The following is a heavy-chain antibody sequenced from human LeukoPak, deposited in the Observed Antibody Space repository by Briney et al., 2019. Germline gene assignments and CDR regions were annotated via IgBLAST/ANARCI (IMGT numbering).Heavy chain of an antibody. CDR2: VYYSGTT. Sequence: SETLSLTCTVSGGPISSYYWTWIRQAPGKGLEWIGYVYYSGTTNYNPSLKSRVSISVDTSKNQFSLKLTSVTAADTAVYYCARVGGYGSGSFRLNWFDPWGQGTLVTVSS. J-gene: IGHJ5*02. D-gene: IGHD3-10*01. CDR3: ARVGGYGSGSFRLNWFDP. CDR1: GGPISSYY. V-gene: IGHV4-59*01.